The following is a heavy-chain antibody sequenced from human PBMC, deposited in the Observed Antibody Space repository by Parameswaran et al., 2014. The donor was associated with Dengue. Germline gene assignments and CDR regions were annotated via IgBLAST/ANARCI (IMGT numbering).Heavy chain of an antibody. Sequence: VRQMPGKGLEWMGIIYPGDSDTRYSPSFQGQVTISADKSISTAYLQWSSLKASDTAMYYCARGWIQLWLIDYWGQGTLVTVSS. V-gene: IGHV5-51*01. J-gene: IGHJ4*02. D-gene: IGHD5-18*01. CDR3: ARGWIQLWLIDY. CDR2: IYPGDSDT.